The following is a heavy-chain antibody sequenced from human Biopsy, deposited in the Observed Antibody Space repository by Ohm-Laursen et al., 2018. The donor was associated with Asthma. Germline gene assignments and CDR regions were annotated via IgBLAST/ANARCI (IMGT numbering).Heavy chain of an antibody. CDR1: GFTFGDYC. CDR2: ISYDGSNK. CDR3: ARDMNRDGWYFDY. D-gene: IGHD5-24*01. V-gene: IGHV3-30*03. Sequence: RSLRLSCSASGFTFGDYCMHWVRQAPGKGLEWVAVISYDGSNKYYADSVKGRFTISRDNSKNTLYLQMNSLRGDDTAVYYCARDMNRDGWYFDYWGQGTLVTVSS. J-gene: IGHJ4*02.